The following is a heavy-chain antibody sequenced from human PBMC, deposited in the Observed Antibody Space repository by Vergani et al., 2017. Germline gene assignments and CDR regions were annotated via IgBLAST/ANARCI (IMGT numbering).Heavy chain of an antibody. CDR1: GYTFTNYD. J-gene: IGHJ4*02. D-gene: IGHD3-22*01. V-gene: IGHV1-8*01. Sequence: QVQLVQSGAEVKKPGASVKVACKTSGYTFTNYDINWVRQAPGQGLEWMGWLNPNSGNTGYAQKFQGRVTMTRNTSISTAYMELSSLISEDTAVYYCATTYDYDSSGSNYFDYWGQGTLVTVSS. CDR3: ATTYDYDSSGSNYFDY. CDR2: LNPNSGNT.